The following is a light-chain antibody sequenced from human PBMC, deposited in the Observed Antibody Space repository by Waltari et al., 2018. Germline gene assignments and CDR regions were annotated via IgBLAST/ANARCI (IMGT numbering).Light chain of an antibody. Sequence: DIQMTQSPSSLSASVRDRVTITCQASQDISKYLSWYQQKPGKAPKLLIYGASNLETGGPSRFSGSGSRTDFTFTISSLQPEDVATYYCQQYDNLPVTFGQGTKVEIK. CDR1: QDISKY. J-gene: IGKJ1*01. CDR3: QQYDNLPVT. V-gene: IGKV1-33*01. CDR2: GAS.